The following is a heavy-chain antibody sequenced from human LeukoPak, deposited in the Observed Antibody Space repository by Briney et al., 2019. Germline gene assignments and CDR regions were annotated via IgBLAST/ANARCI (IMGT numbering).Heavy chain of an antibody. Sequence: GGSLRLSCAASGFPFSSYEMNWVRQAPGKGLEWVSYISSSGNAIYYADSVKGRFTISRDNAKNSLYLQMNSLRAEDTAVYYCARPLRDYYDSSGWVFDYWGQGTLVTVSS. V-gene: IGHV3-48*03. CDR3: ARPLRDYYDSSGWVFDY. D-gene: IGHD3-22*01. CDR2: ISSSGNAI. J-gene: IGHJ4*02. CDR1: GFPFSSYE.